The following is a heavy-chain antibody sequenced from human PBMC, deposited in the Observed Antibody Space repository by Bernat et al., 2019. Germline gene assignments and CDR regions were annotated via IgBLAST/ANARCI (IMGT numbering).Heavy chain of an antibody. V-gene: IGHV3-33*01. D-gene: IGHD6-19*01. Sequence: QVQLVESGGGVVQPGRSLRLSCAASGFTFSSYGMHWVRQAPGKGLEWVAVIWYDGSNKYYADSVKGRFTISRDNSKNTLYLQMNSLRAEDTAVYYCARHSSRWLGHVGFDYWGQGTLVTVSS. CDR1: GFTFSSYG. CDR2: IWYDGSNK. J-gene: IGHJ4*02. CDR3: ARHSSRWLGHVGFDY.